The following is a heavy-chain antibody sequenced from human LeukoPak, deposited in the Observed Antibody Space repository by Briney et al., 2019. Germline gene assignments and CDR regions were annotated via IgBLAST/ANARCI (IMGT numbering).Heavy chain of an antibody. V-gene: IGHV4-61*01. CDR1: GYSISSDYY. CDR2: IYYSGST. Sequence: PSETLSLTCTVSGYSISSDYYWGWIRQPPGKGLEWIGYIYYSGSTNYNPSLKSRVTISVDTSKNQFSLKLSSVTAADTAVYYCARTMTTVTTGWFDPWGQGTLVTVSS. D-gene: IGHD4-17*01. J-gene: IGHJ5*02. CDR3: ARTMTTVTTGWFDP.